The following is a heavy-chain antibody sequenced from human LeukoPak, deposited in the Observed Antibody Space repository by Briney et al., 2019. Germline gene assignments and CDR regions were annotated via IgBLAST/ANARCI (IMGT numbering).Heavy chain of an antibody. D-gene: IGHD3-10*01. CDR2: IHYSGST. CDR3: ARVTESYGSGRRHNYYYYYMDV. J-gene: IGHJ6*03. CDR1: GGSISSYY. V-gene: IGHV4-59*01. Sequence: SETLSLTCTVSGGSISSYYWSWLRQPPGKGLEWIGYIHYSGSTNYNPSLTSRVTISVDTSKNQFSLKLNSMTAADTAVYYCARVTESYGSGRRHNYYYYYMDVWGKGTTVTISS.